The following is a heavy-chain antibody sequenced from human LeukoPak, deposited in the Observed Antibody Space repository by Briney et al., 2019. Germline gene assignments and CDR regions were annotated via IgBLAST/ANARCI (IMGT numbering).Heavy chain of an antibody. V-gene: IGHV1-3*01. J-gene: IGHJ6*02. CDR2: INAGNAIT. D-gene: IGHD3-9*01. CDR3: ARDQPPYYDILTGHQTYYYYGMDV. CDR1: GYTFTSYA. Sequence: ASVKVSCKASGYTFTSYAMHWVRQAPGLRPESMGWINAGNAITKYSQKFHGRVTITRDTSASTGYMELSSLSSEDTAVYYCARDQPPYYDILTGHQTYYYYGMDVWGQGTTVTVSS.